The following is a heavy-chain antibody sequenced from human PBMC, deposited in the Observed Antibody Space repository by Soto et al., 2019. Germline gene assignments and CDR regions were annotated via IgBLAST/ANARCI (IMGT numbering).Heavy chain of an antibody. D-gene: IGHD5-12*01. V-gene: IGHV1-18*01. CDR3: ARDPVATIPPYYYYYGMDV. J-gene: IGHJ6*02. CDR1: GYTFTSYG. CDR2: ISAYNGNT. Sequence: QVQLVQSGAEVKKPGASVKVSCKASGYTFTSYGISWVRQAPGQGLEWMGWISAYNGNTNYAQKLQGRVTMTTDTSTSTAYMELRSLRSDDTAVYYCARDPVATIPPYYYYYGMDVWGRGTTVTVSS.